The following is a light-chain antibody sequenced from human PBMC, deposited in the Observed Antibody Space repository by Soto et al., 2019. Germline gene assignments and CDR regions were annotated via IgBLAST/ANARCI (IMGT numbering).Light chain of an antibody. J-gene: IGKJ5*01. CDR3: QQYRSSPIT. V-gene: IGKV3-20*01. Sequence: FVLTQSPGTLSLSPRERATLSCRASQSVTSTYLAWYQQKPGQAPRLLIYGASSRATGIPGRFSGSGSGTDFTLTISKLEPDDFAIYYRQQYRSSPITFGQGTRLEIK. CDR1: QSVTSTY. CDR2: GAS.